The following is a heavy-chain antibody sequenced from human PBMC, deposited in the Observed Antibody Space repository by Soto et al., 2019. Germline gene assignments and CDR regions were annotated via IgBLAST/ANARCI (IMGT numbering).Heavy chain of an antibody. CDR2: INGSSSTI. V-gene: IGHV3-48*02. CDR3: ARGDRFRCSGGRCFSGGLLGY. J-gene: IGHJ1*01. Sequence: EVQLVESGGGLVQTGGSLRLSCSASGFTFSAYTMNWVRQAPGKGLEWVSYINGSSSTIYYAVSVTGCFTLSRDNAEHSLYLQVNSLREEDRAVYYCARGDRFRCSGGRCFSGGLLGYCGQGTLATLSS. CDR1: GFTFSAYT. D-gene: IGHD2-15*01.